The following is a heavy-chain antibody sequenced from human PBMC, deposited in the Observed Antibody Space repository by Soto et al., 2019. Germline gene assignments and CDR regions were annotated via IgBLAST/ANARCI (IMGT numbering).Heavy chain of an antibody. Sequence: GESLKISFKGSGYSFTSYWIGWVRQMPGKGLELMGIIYPGDSDTRYSPSFQGQVTISPDKSMSTAYLQWSSLKASDTAMYYCARRRGYSYGFAFDIWGQGTMVTVSS. CDR3: ARRRGYSYGFAFDI. CDR1: GYSFTSYW. CDR2: IYPGDSDT. V-gene: IGHV5-51*01. J-gene: IGHJ3*02. D-gene: IGHD5-18*01.